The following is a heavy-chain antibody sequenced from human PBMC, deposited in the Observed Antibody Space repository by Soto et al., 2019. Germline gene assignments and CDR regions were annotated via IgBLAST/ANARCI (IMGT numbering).Heavy chain of an antibody. D-gene: IGHD5-18*01. J-gene: IGHJ3*02. CDR2: ISSSGSTI. Sequence: PGGSLRLSCAASGFTFSSYEMNWVRQAPGKGLEWVSYISSSGSTIYYADSVKGRFTISRDNAKNSLYLQMNSLRAEDTAVYYCARKTRIQLWLFAFDIWGQGTMVTVS. CDR3: ARKTRIQLWLFAFDI. V-gene: IGHV3-48*03. CDR1: GFTFSSYE.